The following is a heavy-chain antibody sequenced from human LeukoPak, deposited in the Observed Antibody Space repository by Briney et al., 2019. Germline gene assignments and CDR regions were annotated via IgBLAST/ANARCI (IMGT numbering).Heavy chain of an antibody. CDR3: ARRSSLEWLSEQYYFDY. CDR1: GFTFHNNW. CDR2: INQDGSEK. J-gene: IGHJ4*01. Sequence: GGSLRLSCAASGFTFHNNWMSWVRQAPGKGLEWVANINQDGSEKNYVDSVKGRFTISRDNAKNSLSLQMNSLRAEDTAVYYCARRSSLEWLSEQYYFDYWGQGTLGTVSS. V-gene: IGHV3-7*03. D-gene: IGHD3-3*01.